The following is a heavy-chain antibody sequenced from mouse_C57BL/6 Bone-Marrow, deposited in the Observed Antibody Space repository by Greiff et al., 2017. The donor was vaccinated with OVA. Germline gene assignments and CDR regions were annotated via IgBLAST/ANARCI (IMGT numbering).Heavy chain of an antibody. CDR1: GYTFTSYW. Sequence: QVQLQQPGAELVRPGSSVKLSCKASGYTFTSYWMHWVKQRPIQGLEWIGNIDPSDSKTHYNQKFKEKATLTVDKSSSTAYMQLSSLTSDDSAVYYGARWDGYPSYFAYWGQGTTLTVSS. CDR2: IDPSDSKT. D-gene: IGHD2-3*01. J-gene: IGHJ2*01. V-gene: IGHV1-52*01. CDR3: ARWDGYPSYFAY.